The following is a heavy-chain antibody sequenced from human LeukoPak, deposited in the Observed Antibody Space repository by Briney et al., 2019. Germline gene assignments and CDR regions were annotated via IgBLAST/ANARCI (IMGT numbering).Heavy chain of an antibody. Sequence: PSETLSLTCTVSGYSISSGYYWGWIRQPPGKGLEWIGSIYHSGSTYYNPSLKSRVTISVDTSKNQFSLKLSSVTAADTAVYYCARVSGFDYWGQGTLVTVSS. CDR1: GYSISSGYY. D-gene: IGHD1-26*01. CDR3: ARVSGFDY. V-gene: IGHV4-38-2*02. CDR2: IYHSGST. J-gene: IGHJ4*02.